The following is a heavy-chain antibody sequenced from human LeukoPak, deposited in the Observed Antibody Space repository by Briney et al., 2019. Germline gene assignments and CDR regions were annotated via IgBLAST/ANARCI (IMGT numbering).Heavy chain of an antibody. D-gene: IGHD2-15*01. CDR2: ISGSGGST. CDR3: AKEIVVVVAAEFDY. Sequence: PRGSLRLSCAASGFTFSSYAMSWVRQALGKGLEWVSAISGSGGSTYYADSVKGRFTISRDNSKNTLYLQMNSLRAEDTAVYYCAKEIVVVVAAEFDYWGQGTLVTVSS. V-gene: IGHV3-23*01. J-gene: IGHJ4*02. CDR1: GFTFSSYA.